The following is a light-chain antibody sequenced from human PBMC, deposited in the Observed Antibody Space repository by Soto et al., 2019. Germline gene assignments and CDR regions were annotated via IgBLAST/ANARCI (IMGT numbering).Light chain of an antibody. V-gene: IGKV3-15*01. CDR2: GAS. J-gene: IGKJ1*01. CDR1: QSVSSN. CDR3: QQYNNWPRT. Sequence: EIVMTQSPAPLSVSPGERATLSCRASQSVSSNLAWYQQKPGQAPRLLIYGASTRATGIPARFSGSGSGTEFTLTISSLQYEDFAVYYCQQYNNWPRTLGQGT.